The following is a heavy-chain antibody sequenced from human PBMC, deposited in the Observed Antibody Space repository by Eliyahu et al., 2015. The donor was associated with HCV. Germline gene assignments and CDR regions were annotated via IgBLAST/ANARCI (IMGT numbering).Heavy chain of an antibody. CDR2: IFCRWAP. D-gene: IGHD1-26*01. CDR1: GGSISSGSYY. CDR3: AREVGATNYFDY. Sequence: QVQLQESGPGLVKPSQTLSLTCTVSGGSISSGSYYWSWIRQPAGKGLEWIGRIFCRWAPLHPPSLESRVTISVDTSKNQFSLRLSSVTAADTAVYYCAREVGATNYFDYWGQGTLVTVSS. J-gene: IGHJ4*02. V-gene: IGHV4-61*02.